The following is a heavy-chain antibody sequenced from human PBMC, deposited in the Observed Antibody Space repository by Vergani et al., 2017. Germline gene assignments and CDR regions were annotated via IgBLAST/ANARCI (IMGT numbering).Heavy chain of an antibody. V-gene: IGHV3-23*01. D-gene: IGHD2-15*01. J-gene: IGHJ3*02. CDR3: ARRGLRHCSGGSCYPALTRDAFDI. Sequence: EVQLLESGGGLVQPGGSLRLSCAASGFTFSSYAMSWVRQAPGKGLEWVSAISGSGGSTYYADSVKGRFTISRDNSKNTLYLQMNSLRAEDTAVYYCARRGLRHCSGGSCYPALTRDAFDIWGQGTMVTVSS. CDR2: ISGSGGST. CDR1: GFTFSSYA.